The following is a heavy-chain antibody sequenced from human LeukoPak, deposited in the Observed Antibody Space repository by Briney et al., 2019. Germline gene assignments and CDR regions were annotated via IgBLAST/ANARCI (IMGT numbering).Heavy chain of an antibody. D-gene: IGHD3-3*01. CDR2: ISGSGGST. J-gene: IGHJ4*02. V-gene: IGHV3-23*01. CDR1: GFTFSSYA. Sequence: GGSLRLSCAASGFTFSSYAMSWVRQAPGKGLEWVSAISGSGGSTYYADSVKGRFTISRDNSKNTLYLQMNSLRAEDTAVYYCAKKAYYDFWSVYSVIDYWGQGTLVTVSS. CDR3: AKKAYYDFWSVYSVIDY.